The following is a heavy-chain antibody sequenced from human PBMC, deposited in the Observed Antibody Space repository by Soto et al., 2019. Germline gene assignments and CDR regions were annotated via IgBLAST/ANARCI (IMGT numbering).Heavy chain of an antibody. Sequence: EVQLLESGGGLVQPGGSLRLSCAASGFTFSSYAMSWVRQAPGKGLEWVSAISGSGGSTYYADSVKGRFTISRDNSKNTLYLQMNSLRAEDTAVYYCAKARVTFGGVIAPSTNWGQGTLVTVSS. D-gene: IGHD3-16*02. J-gene: IGHJ4*02. V-gene: IGHV3-23*01. CDR2: ISGSGGST. CDR1: GFTFSSYA. CDR3: AKARVTFGGVIAPSTN.